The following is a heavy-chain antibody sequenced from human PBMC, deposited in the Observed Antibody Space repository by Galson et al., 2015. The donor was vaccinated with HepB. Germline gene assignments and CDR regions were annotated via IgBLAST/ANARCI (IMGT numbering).Heavy chain of an antibody. J-gene: IGHJ4*02. CDR2: IKQDGSEK. D-gene: IGHD3-3*01. CDR1: GFTFSSYW. Sequence: LRLSCAASGFTFSSYWMSWVRQAPGKGLEWVANIKQDGSEKYYVDSVKGRFTISRDNAKNSLYVRMNSLRAEDTAVYYCTRGVLERLSCFDSWGQGALVTVSS. V-gene: IGHV3-7*01. CDR3: TRGVLERLSCFDS.